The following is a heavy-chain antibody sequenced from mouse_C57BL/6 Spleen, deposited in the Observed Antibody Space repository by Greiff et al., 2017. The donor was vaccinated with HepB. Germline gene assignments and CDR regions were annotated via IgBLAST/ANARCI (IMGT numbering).Heavy chain of an antibody. Sequence: EVQLQQSGPELVKPGASVKISCKASGYSFTGYYMHWVKQSSEKSLEWIGEINPSTGGTSYNQKFKGKATLTVDKSSSTAYMQLKSLTSEDSAVYYCARDYYGSSSWGQGTLVTVSA. CDR1: GYSFTGYY. CDR3: ARDYYGSSS. J-gene: IGHJ3*01. V-gene: IGHV1-43*01. D-gene: IGHD1-1*01. CDR2: INPSTGGT.